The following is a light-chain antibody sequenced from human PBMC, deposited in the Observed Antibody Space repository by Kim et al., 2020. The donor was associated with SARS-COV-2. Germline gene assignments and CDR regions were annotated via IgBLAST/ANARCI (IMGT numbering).Light chain of an antibody. CDR3: CSYAGSQTYV. J-gene: IGLJ1*01. Sequence: QSALTQPRSVSGSPGQSVTISCTGTSSDVGGFNYVSWYQHYPGKAPKVIIYDVNKRPSGVPDRFSGSKSGNTASLTISGLQAEDEAEYYCCSYAGSQTYVFGTGTEVTV. V-gene: IGLV2-11*01. CDR1: SSDVGGFNY. CDR2: DVN.